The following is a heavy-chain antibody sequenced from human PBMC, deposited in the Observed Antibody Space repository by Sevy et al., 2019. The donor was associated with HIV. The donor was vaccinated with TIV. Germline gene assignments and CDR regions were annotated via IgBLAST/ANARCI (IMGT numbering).Heavy chain of an antibody. CDR3: AKETWGLFDP. V-gene: IGHV3-23*01. D-gene: IGHD7-27*01. Sequence: GGSLRLSCAASGFTFSGYAMSWVRQAPGKGLEWVSLITGSGIKTYDADSVKGRFTISRDNSKNTVNLQMNSLRVEDTAIYYCAKETWGLFDPWGQGILVTVSS. J-gene: IGHJ5*02. CDR1: GFTFSGYA. CDR2: ITGSGIKT.